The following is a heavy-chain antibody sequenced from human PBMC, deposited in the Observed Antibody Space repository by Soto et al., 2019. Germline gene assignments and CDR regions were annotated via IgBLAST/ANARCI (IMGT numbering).Heavy chain of an antibody. J-gene: IGHJ4*02. D-gene: IGHD3-9*01. Sequence: SETLSLTCTVSGGSISSFYATWVRQPPGKGLEWIGSIYYSGSTYYSPSLKSRVTISVDTSKNQFSLKLSSVTAADTAVYYCARHTDYDILTGYDYWGQGTLVTSPQ. V-gene: IGHV4-59*05. CDR2: IYYSGST. CDR1: GGSISSFY. CDR3: ARHTDYDILTGYDY.